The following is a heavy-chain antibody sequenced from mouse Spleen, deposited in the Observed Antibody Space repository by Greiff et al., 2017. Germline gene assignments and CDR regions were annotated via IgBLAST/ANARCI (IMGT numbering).Heavy chain of an antibody. CDR2: IDPSDSYT. V-gene: IGHV1-59*01. J-gene: IGHJ2*01. Sequence: QVQLQQPGAELVRPGTSVKLSCKASGYTFTSYWMHWVKQRPGQGLEWIGVIDPSDSYTNYNQKFKGKATLTVDTSSSTAYMQLSSLTSEDSAVYYCARLWSFDYWGQGTTLTVSS. CDR1: GYTFTSYW. D-gene: IGHD1-1*02. CDR3: ARLWSFDY.